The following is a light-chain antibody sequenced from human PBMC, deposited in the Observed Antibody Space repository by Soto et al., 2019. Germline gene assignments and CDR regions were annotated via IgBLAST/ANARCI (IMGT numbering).Light chain of an antibody. CDR1: QTVNSPY. CDR3: QQRSNWPPIT. Sequence: EIVLTQSPGTLSLSPGESGILSCRSSQTVNSPYLAWYQQKPGQAPRLLISGASTRATGIPDRFSGSGSGTDFTLTITRLEPEDFAVYYCQQRSNWPPITFGQGTRLEIK. CDR2: GAS. V-gene: IGKV3D-20*02. J-gene: IGKJ5*01.